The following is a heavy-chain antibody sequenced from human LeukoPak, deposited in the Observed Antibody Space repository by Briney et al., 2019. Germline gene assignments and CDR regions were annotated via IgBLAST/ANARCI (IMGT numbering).Heavy chain of an antibody. Sequence: PGESLTLSCAASGFTFSSYGMHWIRQAPGKGLEWVAFIRYDGSNKYYADSEKGRFAISRDNSKNALYLQMNSLRAEDTAVYYCAKEPSSSWYYFDYWGQGTLVTVSS. J-gene: IGHJ4*02. V-gene: IGHV3-30*02. CDR3: AKEPSSSWYYFDY. CDR1: GFTFSSYG. CDR2: IRYDGSNK. D-gene: IGHD6-13*01.